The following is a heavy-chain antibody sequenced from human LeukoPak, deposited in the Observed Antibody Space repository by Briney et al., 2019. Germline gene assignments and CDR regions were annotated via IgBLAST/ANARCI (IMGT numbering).Heavy chain of an antibody. V-gene: IGHV1-2*04. J-gene: IGHJ3*02. CDR3: ARVYCSSTSCYDAFDI. D-gene: IGHD2-2*01. CDR1: GYTFTGYY. Sequence: ASVKVSCKASGYTFTGYYMHWVRQAPGQGLEWMGWINPNSGGTNYAQKFQGWVTMTRDTSISTAYMELSRLRSDDTAVYYCARVYCSSTSCYDAFDIWGQGTMVTASS. CDR2: INPNSGGT.